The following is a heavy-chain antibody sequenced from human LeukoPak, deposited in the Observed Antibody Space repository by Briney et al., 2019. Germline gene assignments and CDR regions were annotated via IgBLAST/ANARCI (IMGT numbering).Heavy chain of an antibody. CDR1: GFTFSSYE. CDR2: ISSSGSTI. V-gene: IGHV3-48*03. J-gene: IGHJ3*02. Sequence: GGSLRLSCAASGFTFSSYEMNWVRQAPGKGLEWVSYISSSGSTIYYADSVKGRFTISRDNAKNSLYLQMNSLRAEDTAVYYCARAVRYLDAFDIWGQGTMVTVSS. D-gene: IGHD1-14*01. CDR3: ARAVRYLDAFDI.